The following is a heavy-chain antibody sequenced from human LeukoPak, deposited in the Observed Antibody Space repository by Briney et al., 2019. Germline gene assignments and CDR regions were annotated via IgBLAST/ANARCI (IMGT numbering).Heavy chain of an antibody. D-gene: IGHD3-3*01. Sequence: GGSLRLSCYVSGFTFSDSVIHWVRHAAGKGLEWVGRIRSKTKSGETAYAASVKGRFTISRDDSKDTAYLQMNSLKPEDTAVYYCASPAHDFDIWSGYYSLWGHGTQVTVSS. CDR2: IRSKTKSGET. J-gene: IGHJ4*01. V-gene: IGHV3-73*01. CDR1: GFTFSDSV. CDR3: ASPAHDFDIWSGYYSL.